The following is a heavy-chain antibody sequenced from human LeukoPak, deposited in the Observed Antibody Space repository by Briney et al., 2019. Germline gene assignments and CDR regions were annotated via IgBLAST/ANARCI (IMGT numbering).Heavy chain of an antibody. CDR2: ISPNNGDT. CDR1: GYSFTNYD. J-gene: IGHJ4*02. Sequence: ASVKVSCKASGYSFTNYDISWVRQAPGQGLEWMGWISPNNGDTEYAQKLQGRLTMTTDTSTNTAYMELRSLRSDDTAAHYCARDPTTGSLSFDYWGQGTLVTVSS. CDR3: ARDPTTGSLSFDY. D-gene: IGHD4-17*01. V-gene: IGHV1-18*01.